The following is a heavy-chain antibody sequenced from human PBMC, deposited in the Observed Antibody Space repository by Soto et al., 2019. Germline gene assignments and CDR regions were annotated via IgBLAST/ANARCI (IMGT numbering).Heavy chain of an antibody. CDR2: ISAYNGNT. CDR3: ARASGRAAAVFDP. V-gene: IGHV1-18*04. Sequence: ASVKVSCKASGYTFTSYGISWVRQAPGQGPEWMGWISAYNGNTNYAQKLQGRVTMTTDTSTSTANMELRSLRSDDTAVYYCARASGRAAAVFDPWGQGTLVTVSS. CDR1: GYTFTSYG. J-gene: IGHJ5*02. D-gene: IGHD6-13*01.